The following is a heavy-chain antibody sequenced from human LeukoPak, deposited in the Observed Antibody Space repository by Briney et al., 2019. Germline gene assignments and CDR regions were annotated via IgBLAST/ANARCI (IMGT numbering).Heavy chain of an antibody. J-gene: IGHJ4*02. Sequence: ASVKVSCKASGYTFTSYGISWVRQAPGQGREWMGWIRAYNGNTNYAQKLQGRVTMTTDTSTSTAYMELRSLRSDDTAVYYCARETRSMVMIDYWGQGTLVTVSS. CDR3: ARETRSMVMIDY. D-gene: IGHD2-8*01. CDR1: GYTFTSYG. V-gene: IGHV1-18*01. CDR2: IRAYNGNT.